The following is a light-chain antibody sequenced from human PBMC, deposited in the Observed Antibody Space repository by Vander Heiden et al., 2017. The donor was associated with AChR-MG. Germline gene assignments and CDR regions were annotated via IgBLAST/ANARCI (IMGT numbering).Light chain of an antibody. CDR2: GAS. J-gene: IGKJ1*01. CDR1: QSISSSY. V-gene: IGKV3-20*01. CDR3: QHYGYPPWT. Sequence: IVLSQSPGTLSLSPGEHATLSCRASQSISSSYLAWYQQKTGQAPRLLIYGASSRATGIPDRFNGSGSGTDFTLTITRLEPQDVAVYYYQHYGYPPWTFGQGTKVEIK.